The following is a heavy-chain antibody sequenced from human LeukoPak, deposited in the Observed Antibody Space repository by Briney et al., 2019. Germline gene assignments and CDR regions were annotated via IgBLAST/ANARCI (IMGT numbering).Heavy chain of an antibody. CDR2: ISGRSGTT. Sequence: GGSLRLSCVASGFTFTSSAMSWVRQAPGKGLEWVSAISGRSGTTYYADSVKGRFSISRDSSKNILYLQMNSLRAEDTAVYYCAKDRCSNGIGCYYYYMDVWGKGTTVTISS. CDR1: GFTFTSSA. CDR3: AKDRCSNGIGCYYYYMDV. J-gene: IGHJ6*03. V-gene: IGHV3-23*01. D-gene: IGHD2-8*01.